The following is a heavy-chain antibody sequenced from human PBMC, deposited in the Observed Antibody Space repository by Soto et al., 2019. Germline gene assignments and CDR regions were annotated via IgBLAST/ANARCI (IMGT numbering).Heavy chain of an antibody. CDR3: AKDKLDTAMVSLDYYYYGMDV. V-gene: IGHV3-23*01. CDR1: GFTFSSYA. Sequence: PGGSLRLSCAASGFTFSSYAMSWVRQAPGKGLEWVSAISGSGGSTYYADSVKGRFTISRDNSKNTLYLQMNSLRAEDTAVYYCAKDKLDTAMVSLDYYYYGMDVWGQGTTVTVS. CDR2: ISGSGGST. J-gene: IGHJ6*02. D-gene: IGHD5-18*01.